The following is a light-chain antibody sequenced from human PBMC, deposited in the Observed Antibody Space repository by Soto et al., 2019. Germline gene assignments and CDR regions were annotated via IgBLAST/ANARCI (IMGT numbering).Light chain of an antibody. CDR3: GTWDNSLSGGV. Sequence: QSVLTQPPSVSAAPGQKVTISCSGSSSNIGNNYVSWFQQLPGTAPKLLIYDNNMRPSGIPDRFSGSKSGTSATLGITGLQTGDEAYYYCGTWDNSLSGGVFVGGTQLTFL. CDR2: DNN. V-gene: IGLV1-51*01. J-gene: IGLJ2*01. CDR1: SSNIGNNY.